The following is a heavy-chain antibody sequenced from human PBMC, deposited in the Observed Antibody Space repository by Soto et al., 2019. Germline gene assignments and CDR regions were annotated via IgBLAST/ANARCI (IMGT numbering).Heavy chain of an antibody. D-gene: IGHD3-22*01. Sequence: ASETLSLTCTVSGGSISSYYWSWIRQPPGKGLEWIGYIYYSGSTNYNPSLKSRVTISVDTSKNQFSLKLSSVTAADTAVYYCARDFHDSSGYYYGDPAFDIWGQGTMVTVSS. CDR1: GGSISSYY. V-gene: IGHV4-59*01. CDR3: ARDFHDSSGYYYGDPAFDI. CDR2: IYYSGST. J-gene: IGHJ3*02.